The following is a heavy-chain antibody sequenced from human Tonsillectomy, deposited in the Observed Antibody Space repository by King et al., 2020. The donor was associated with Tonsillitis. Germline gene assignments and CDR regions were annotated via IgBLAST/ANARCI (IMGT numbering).Heavy chain of an antibody. V-gene: IGHV4-39*01. J-gene: IGHJ4*02. Sequence: LQLQESGPGLVKPSETLSLACTVSGDSISSSTYYWGWIRQPPGKGLEGIGRIYYSGSTYYNPSLKSRVTISVGTSKNQFSLKLSSVTAADTAVYYCARLGGVRDSDYGGGFDYWGQGTLVTVSS. D-gene: IGHD4-17*01. CDR3: ARLGGVRDSDYGGGFDY. CDR1: GDSISSSTYY. CDR2: IYYSGST.